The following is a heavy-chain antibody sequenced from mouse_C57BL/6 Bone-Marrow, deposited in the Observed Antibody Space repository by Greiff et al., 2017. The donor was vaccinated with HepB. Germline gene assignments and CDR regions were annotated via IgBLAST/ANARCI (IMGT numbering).Heavy chain of an antibody. CDR3: ARNGDYDEAGACFAY. J-gene: IGHJ3*01. CDR2: IWTGGGT. V-gene: IGHV2-9-1*01. D-gene: IGHD2-4*01. CDR1: GFSFTSYA. Sequence: VQLQQSGPGLVAPSQCLSITCTVSGFSFTSYAISWVRQPPGKGLEWLGVIWTGGGTNDNSALKSRLSISKDNSKSQVFLKMNSLQTDDTARYYCARNGDYDEAGACFAYWGQGTLVTVSA.